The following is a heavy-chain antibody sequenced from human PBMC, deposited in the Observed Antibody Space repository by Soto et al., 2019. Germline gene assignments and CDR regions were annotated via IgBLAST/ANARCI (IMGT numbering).Heavy chain of an antibody. CDR1: GFTVSSNY. Sequence: EVQLVESGGGLIQPGGSLRLSCAASGFTVSSNYMSWVRQAPGQGLEWVSVIYSGGSTYYADSVKGRFTISRDNSKNTLYLQMNRLGAEDTAVYYCARGYSSSWYFDYWGQGTLVTVSS. V-gene: IGHV3-53*01. CDR2: IYSGGST. D-gene: IGHD6-13*01. J-gene: IGHJ4*02. CDR3: ARGYSSSWYFDY.